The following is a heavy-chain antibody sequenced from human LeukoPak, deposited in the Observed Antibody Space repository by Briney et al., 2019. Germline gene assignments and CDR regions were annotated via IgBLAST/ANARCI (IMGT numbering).Heavy chain of an antibody. V-gene: IGHV3-23*01. CDR1: GFTFTTYA. CDR3: TTPTGSYPGGFDN. Sequence: GGSLRLSGAASGFTFTTYAMSWVRQAPWRGLEWVSTISASHETTYSADSVKGRFTISRDNSRNTLYLQMDSLKVEDTAIYYCTTPTGSYPGGFDNWGQGTQVTVSS. J-gene: IGHJ4*02. D-gene: IGHD1-26*01. CDR2: ISASHETT.